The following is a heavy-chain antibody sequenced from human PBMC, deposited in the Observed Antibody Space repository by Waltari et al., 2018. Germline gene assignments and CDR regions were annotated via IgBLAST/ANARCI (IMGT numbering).Heavy chain of an antibody. D-gene: IGHD7-27*01. V-gene: IGHV3-7*01. CDR1: GFTFSTYW. J-gene: IGHJ3*01. Sequence: EVQLVESGGDLVRPGGSLRLSCEASGFTFSTYWMSWVRQAPGKGVKWVTDRRQYGGEERYVASVRGRFSISRDNAKNSLFLQMDSLRAEDTALYYCAKDNWGLPGGIDGFDVWGQGTMVTVSS. CDR2: RRQYGGEE. CDR3: AKDNWGLPGGIDGFDV.